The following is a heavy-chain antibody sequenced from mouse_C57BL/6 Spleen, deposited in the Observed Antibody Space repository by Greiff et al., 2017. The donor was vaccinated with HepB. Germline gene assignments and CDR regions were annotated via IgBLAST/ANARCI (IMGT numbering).Heavy chain of an antibody. V-gene: IGHV1-9*01. CDR3: ASSGYVAY. CDR2: MLPGSGST. D-gene: IGHD3-2*02. CDR1: GYTFTGYG. J-gene: IGHJ3*01. Sequence: VQLQQSGAELMKPGASVKLSCKTTGYTFTGYGIEWVKQRPGHGLECIGEMLPGSGSTNYNEKFKGKATFTADTSPNTAYMQLSGLTTEDSASYYCASSGYVAYWGQGTLVTVSA.